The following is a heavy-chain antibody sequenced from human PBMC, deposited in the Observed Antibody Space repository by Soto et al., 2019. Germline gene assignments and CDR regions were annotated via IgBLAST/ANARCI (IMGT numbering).Heavy chain of an antibody. CDR2: IYDSGST. V-gene: IGHV4-59*01. CDR1: GASTSSYY. CDR3: ARDRGYYYDRTGYYSAIDV. D-gene: IGHD3-22*01. J-gene: IGHJ6*02. Sequence: QVQLQESGPGLVKPSETLSLTCAVSGASTSSYYWSWIRQPPGKGLEWIGYIYDSGSTSYNPSLKSRVTLSVDTSKNQFSLKLSSVTAADTAVYYCARDRGYYYDRTGYYSAIDVWGQGTTVIVSS.